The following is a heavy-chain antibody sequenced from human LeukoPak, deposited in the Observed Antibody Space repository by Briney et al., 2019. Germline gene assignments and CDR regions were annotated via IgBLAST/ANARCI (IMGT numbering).Heavy chain of an antibody. CDR3: AKGEAGPYIY. D-gene: IGHD1-14*01. Sequence: GGSLRLSCAASGFTFSNYAMNWVRQAPGKGLEWVSTISDSGGSTYYADSVKGRFTISRDNSKNTLYLQMNSLRAEDTAVYYCAKGEAGPYIYWGQGTLVTVSS. CDR1: GFTFSNYA. CDR2: ISDSGGST. J-gene: IGHJ4*02. V-gene: IGHV3-23*01.